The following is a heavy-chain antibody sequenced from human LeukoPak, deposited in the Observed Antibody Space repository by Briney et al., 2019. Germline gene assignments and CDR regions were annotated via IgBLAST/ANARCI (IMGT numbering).Heavy chain of an antibody. J-gene: IGHJ4*02. V-gene: IGHV3-74*01. CDR1: GFTFSSYW. D-gene: IGHD3-16*02. Sequence: GGSLRLSCAASGFTFSSYWMHWVRQAPGKGLVWVSRINSDGSSTSYADSVKGRFTISRDNAENTLYLQMNSLRAEDTAVYYCARAHRMITFGGVIVYFDYWGQGTLVTVSS. CDR2: INSDGSST. CDR3: ARAHRMITFGGVIVYFDY.